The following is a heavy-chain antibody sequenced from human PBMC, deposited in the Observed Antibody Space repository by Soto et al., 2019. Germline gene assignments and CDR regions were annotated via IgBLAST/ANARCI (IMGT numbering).Heavy chain of an antibody. CDR1: GFTFSSYG. V-gene: IGHV3-30*03. D-gene: IGHD3-3*01. CDR3: ATDPWSTFGVVHLPGF. J-gene: IGHJ4*02. CDR2: ISYDGSNK. Sequence: GGSLRLSCAASGFTFSSYGMHWVRQAPGKGLEWVAVISYDGSNKYYADSVKGRFTISRDNSKNTLYLQMNSLRAEDTAVYYCATDPWSTFGVVHLPGFWGQGTLVTVSS.